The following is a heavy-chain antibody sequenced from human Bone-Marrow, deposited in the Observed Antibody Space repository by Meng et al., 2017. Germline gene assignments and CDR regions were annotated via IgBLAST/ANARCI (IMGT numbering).Heavy chain of an antibody. V-gene: IGHV3-23*01. D-gene: IGHD3-22*01. J-gene: IGHJ4*02. CDR2: ISGSGDST. CDR1: RFTFSNYA. Sequence: GESLKISCAASRFTFSNYAMNWVRQAPGKGLEWVSAISGSGDSTFYADSVKGRFTISRDNSKNTLYLQMNSLRAEDTAVYYCARGLYYYDSSGYYYGYWGQGTLVTVSS. CDR3: ARGLYYYDSSGYYYGY.